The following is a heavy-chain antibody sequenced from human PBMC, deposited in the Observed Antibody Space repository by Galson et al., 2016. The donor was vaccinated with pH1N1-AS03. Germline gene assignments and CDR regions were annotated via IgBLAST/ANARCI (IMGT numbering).Heavy chain of an antibody. CDR3: AYDFNYDFWSGYSFY. CDR2: ISFDGTNK. Sequence: SLRLSCAASGFTISNFGMLWVRQAPGQGLEWVAIISFDGTNKYYADSVKGRFSISRDNSKNTWFLQMSALRAEDTAVYYCAYDFNYDFWSGYSFYWGQGVLVTVSA. J-gene: IGHJ4*02. V-gene: IGHV3-30*18. D-gene: IGHD3/OR15-3a*01. CDR1: GFTISNFG.